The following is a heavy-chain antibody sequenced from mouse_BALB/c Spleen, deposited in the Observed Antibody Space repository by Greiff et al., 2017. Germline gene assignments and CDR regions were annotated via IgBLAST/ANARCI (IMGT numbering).Heavy chain of an antibody. CDR1: GYTFTSYV. D-gene: IGHD2-1*01. J-gene: IGHJ4*01. CDR2: INPYNDGT. V-gene: IGHV1-14*01. Sequence: VQLKQSGPELVKPGASVKMSCKASGYTFTSYVMHWVKQKPGQGLEWIGYINPYNDGTKYNEKFKGKATLTSDKSSSTAYMELSSLTSEDSAVYYCARVTGYGNYYYAIDYWGQGTSVTVSS. CDR3: ARVTGYGNYYYAIDY.